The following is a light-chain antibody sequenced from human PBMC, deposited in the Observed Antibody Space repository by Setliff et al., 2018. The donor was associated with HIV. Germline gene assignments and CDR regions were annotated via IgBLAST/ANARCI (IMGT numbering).Light chain of an antibody. CDR3: SSYSTSNTPSVI. CDR2: DVT. CDR1: SGDVGGYNY. Sequence: QSVLTQPASVSGSPGQSITISCTGTSGDVGGYNYVSWYQQHPGKAPILMIYDVTDRPSGVSNRFSGSKSGNTASLTISGLQADDEADYYCSSYSTSNTPSVIFGGGTKVTVL. V-gene: IGLV2-14*01. J-gene: IGLJ2*01.